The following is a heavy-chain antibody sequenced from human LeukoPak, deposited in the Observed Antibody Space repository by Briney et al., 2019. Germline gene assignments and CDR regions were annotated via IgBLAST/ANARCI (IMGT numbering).Heavy chain of an antibody. V-gene: IGHV4-61*02. CDR1: GGSISSGSYY. Sequence: SETLSLTCTVSGGSISSGSYYWSWIRQPAGKGLEWIGRIYTSGGTNYNPSLKSRVTMSVDTSKNQFSLKLSSVTAADTAVYYCARDLRYSSSWYEGDYWGQGTLVTVSS. CDR2: IYTSGGT. CDR3: ARDLRYSSSWYEGDY. D-gene: IGHD6-13*01. J-gene: IGHJ4*02.